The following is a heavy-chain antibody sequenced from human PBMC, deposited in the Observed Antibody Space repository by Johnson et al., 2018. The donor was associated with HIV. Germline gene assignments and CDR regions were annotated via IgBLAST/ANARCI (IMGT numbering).Heavy chain of an antibody. CDR3: AKDTEIEARDDAFDI. D-gene: IGHD2/OR15-2a*01. Sequence: QVQLVESGGDLVQPGGSLRLSCVASGFSFSNYWMHWVRQAPGKGLEWVAVIWYDGSNKYYADSVKGRFTISRDNSKNTLYLQMNSLIAEDTAVYYCAKDTEIEARDDAFDIWGLGTRVTVSS. CDR2: IWYDGSNK. V-gene: IGHV3-33*06. J-gene: IGHJ3*02. CDR1: GFSFSNYW.